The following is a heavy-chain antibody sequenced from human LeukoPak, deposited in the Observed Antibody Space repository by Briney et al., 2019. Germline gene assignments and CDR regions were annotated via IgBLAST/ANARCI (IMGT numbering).Heavy chain of an antibody. J-gene: IGHJ3*02. Sequence: PGGSLRLSCAASGFTFSSYAMSWVRQAPGKGLEWVSAIRDCGGSTYYADSVKGRFTISRDNSKNTLYLQMNSLRAEDTAVYYCAKDTPYSGSYWHDAFDIWGQGTMVT. CDR1: GFTFSSYA. D-gene: IGHD1-26*01. CDR3: AKDTPYSGSYWHDAFDI. CDR2: IRDCGGST. V-gene: IGHV3-23*01.